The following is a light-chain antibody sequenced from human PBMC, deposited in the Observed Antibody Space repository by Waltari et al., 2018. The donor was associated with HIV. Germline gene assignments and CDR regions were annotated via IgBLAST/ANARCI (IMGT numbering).Light chain of an antibody. CDR3: SGWDSSLGAWV. CDR2: RNN. Sequence: QAGLTQPPSVSKDLRQTATLTCTDSNNVGHQGAAWLQQHQGHPPKLLSYRNNNRPSGISERFSASRSGNTASLTITGLQPEDEADYYCSGWDSSLGAWVFGGGTKLTVL. J-gene: IGLJ3*02. V-gene: IGLV10-54*04. CDR1: SNNVGHQG.